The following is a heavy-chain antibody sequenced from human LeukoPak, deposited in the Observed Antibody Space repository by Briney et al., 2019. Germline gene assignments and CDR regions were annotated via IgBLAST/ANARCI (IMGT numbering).Heavy chain of an antibody. CDR2: TRNKANSYTT. CDR3: ARTSLSGYSYDYYFDY. CDR1: GFTFSDHY. D-gene: IGHD5-18*01. Sequence: GGSLRLSCAASGFTFSDHYMDWVRQAPGKGLEWVGRTRNKANSYTTEYAASVKGRFTISRDDPKNSLYLQMNSLRAEDTAVYYCARTSLSGYSYDYYFDYWGQGTLVTVSS. J-gene: IGHJ4*02. V-gene: IGHV3-72*01.